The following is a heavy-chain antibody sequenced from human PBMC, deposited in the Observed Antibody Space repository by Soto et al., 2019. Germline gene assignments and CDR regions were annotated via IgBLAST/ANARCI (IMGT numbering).Heavy chain of an antibody. J-gene: IGHJ6*02. CDR1: GFTFSSYA. D-gene: IGHD3-3*01. CDR2: ISGSGGST. Sequence: GGSLRLSCAASGFTFSSYAMSWVRQAPGKGLEWVSAISGSGGSTYYADSVKGRFTISSDNSKNTLYLQMNSLRAEDTAVYYCAKDRVEGCLEWLSPGDYYYYGMDVWGQGTMVTVSS. CDR3: AKDRVEGCLEWLSPGDYYYYGMDV. V-gene: IGHV3-23*01.